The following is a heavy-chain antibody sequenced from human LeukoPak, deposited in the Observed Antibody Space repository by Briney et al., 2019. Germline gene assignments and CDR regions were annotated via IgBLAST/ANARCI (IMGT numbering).Heavy chain of an antibody. J-gene: IGHJ6*02. CDR1: GYSFTSYD. V-gene: IGHV1-8*01. D-gene: IGHD1-7*01. Sequence: ASVKVSCTASGYSFTSYDIIWVRQATGQGLEWMGWMNPNSGNTAYAQKFQGRVTMARDTSISTAYMELSSLRVEDTAVYFCARQELEPWSPWAPTRGMDVWGQGTTVSVSS. CDR2: MNPNSGNT. CDR3: ARQELEPWSPWAPTRGMDV.